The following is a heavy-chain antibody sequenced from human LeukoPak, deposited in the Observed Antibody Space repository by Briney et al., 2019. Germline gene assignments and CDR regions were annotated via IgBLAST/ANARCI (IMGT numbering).Heavy chain of an antibody. J-gene: IGHJ4*02. D-gene: IGHD4-17*01. CDR3: ARDTLKGDYGALFDY. CDR2: IYYSGST. V-gene: IGHV4-31*03. CDR1: GGSISSGGYY. Sequence: SETLSLTCTVSGGSISSGGYYWSWIRQHPGKGLEWIGYIYYSGSTYYNPSLKSRVTISVDTSKNQFSLKLSPVTAADTAVYYCARDTLKGDYGALFDYWGQGTLVTVSS.